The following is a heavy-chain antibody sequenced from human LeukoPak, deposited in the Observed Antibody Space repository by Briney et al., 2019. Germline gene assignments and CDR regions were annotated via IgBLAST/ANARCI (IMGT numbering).Heavy chain of an antibody. CDR2: VSSYGGNT. CDR1: GYTFSKYC. CDR3: AREAYCGGGTCHPDDAFDG. V-gene: IGHV1-18*04. Sequence: EASVRLSCEASGYTFSKYCVSWVRQAPGQGLEWMGNVSSYGGNTNVAEKFQARVTMTTDTSTSTAYMDLKTLRSDDTAVYYCAREAYCGGGTCHPDDAFDGSRQGTILTVSS. J-gene: IGHJ3*01. D-gene: IGHD2-21*01.